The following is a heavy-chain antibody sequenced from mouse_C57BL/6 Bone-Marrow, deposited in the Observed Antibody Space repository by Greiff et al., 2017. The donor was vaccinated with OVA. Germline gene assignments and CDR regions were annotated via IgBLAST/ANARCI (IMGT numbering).Heavy chain of an antibody. D-gene: IGHD1-1*01. CDR3: ARQGYYGPDY. CDR2: ISNGGGST. CDR1: GFTFSDYY. V-gene: IGHV5-12*01. Sequence: EVKLVESGGGLVQPGGSLKLSCAASGFTFSDYYMYWVRQTPEKRLEWVAYISNGGGSTYYPDTVKGRFTISRDNAKNTLYLQMSRLKSEDTAMYYCARQGYYGPDYWGQGTTLTVSS. J-gene: IGHJ2*01.